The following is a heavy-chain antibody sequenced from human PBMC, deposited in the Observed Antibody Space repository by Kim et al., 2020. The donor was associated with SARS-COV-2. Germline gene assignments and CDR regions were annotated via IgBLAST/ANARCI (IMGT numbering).Heavy chain of an antibody. CDR3: ARDPGTFGDYYMDV. CDR2: INTNTGNP. V-gene: IGHV7-4-1*02. D-gene: IGHD3-16*01. J-gene: IGHJ6*03. Sequence: ASVKVSCKASGYTFTSYAMNWVRQAPGQGLEWIGWINTNTGNPTYAQGFTGRFVFSLDTSVSTAYLQISSLKAEDTAVYYCARDPGTFGDYYMDVWGKGTTVTVSS. CDR1: GYTFTSYA.